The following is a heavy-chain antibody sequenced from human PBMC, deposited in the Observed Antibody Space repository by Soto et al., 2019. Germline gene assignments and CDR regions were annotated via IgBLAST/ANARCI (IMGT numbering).Heavy chain of an antibody. CDR3: ARASRGSSWYSPQRN. V-gene: IGHV1-69*06. J-gene: IGHJ4*02. Sequence: GASVKVSCKASGDTFSSYAISWVRQAPVQGLEWMGWIVPIFGTANYAQNFQGRLTITADKSTSTAYMELSSRRSEDTAVYYCARASRGSSWYSPQRNWGQGTLVTVSS. CDR2: IVPIFGTA. CDR1: GDTFSSYA. D-gene: IGHD6-13*01.